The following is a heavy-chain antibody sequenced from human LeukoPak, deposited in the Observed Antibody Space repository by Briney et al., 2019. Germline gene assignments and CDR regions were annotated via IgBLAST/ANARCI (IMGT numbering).Heavy chain of an antibody. V-gene: IGHV3-33*06. D-gene: IGHD3-10*01. CDR2: IWYDGSNK. CDR3: AKDPAGRYGSVYYYFDY. CDR1: GFTFSSYG. J-gene: IGHJ4*02. Sequence: GRSLRLSCAASGFTFSSYGMHWVRQAPGKGLEGVAVIWYDGSNKYYADSVKGRFTISRDNSKNTLYLQMNSLRAEDTAVYYCAKDPAGRYGSVYYYFDYWGQGTLVTVSS.